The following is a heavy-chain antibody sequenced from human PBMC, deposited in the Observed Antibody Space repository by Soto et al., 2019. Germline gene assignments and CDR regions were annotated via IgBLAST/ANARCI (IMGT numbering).Heavy chain of an antibody. CDR3: ARGFGSGGYLCDY. D-gene: IGHD3-10*01. CDR2: IWYDGSNK. Sequence: QVQLVESGGGVVQPGRSLRLSCAGSGFTFSNYNMHLVRQAPGKGLEWVALIWYDGSNKSHADSVKGRFTISRDNSKNTLYLQMNSLRAEDTAVYYCARGFGSGGYLCDYWGQGTLVTVSS. J-gene: IGHJ4*02. CDR1: GFTFSNYN. V-gene: IGHV3-33*01.